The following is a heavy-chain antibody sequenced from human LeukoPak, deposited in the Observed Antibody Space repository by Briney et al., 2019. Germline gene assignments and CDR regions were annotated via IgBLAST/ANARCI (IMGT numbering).Heavy chain of an antibody. CDR3: ARGGRYSYGYFLLDY. V-gene: IGHV1-69*13. J-gene: IGHJ4*02. D-gene: IGHD5-18*01. CDR2: IIPIFGTA. CDR1: GGTFSSYA. Sequence: SVKISCKASGGTFSSYAISWVRQAPGQGLEWMGGIIPIFGTANYAQKFQGRVTITAEESTSTAYMELSSLRSEDTAVYYCARGGRYSYGYFLLDYWGQGTLVTVSS.